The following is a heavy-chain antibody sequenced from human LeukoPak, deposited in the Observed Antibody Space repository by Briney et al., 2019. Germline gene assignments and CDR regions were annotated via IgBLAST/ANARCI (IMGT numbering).Heavy chain of an antibody. CDR1: GFTVSSNY. CDR2: IYSGGST. CDR3: AREPAVTTHSGGDY. Sequence: GGSLGLSCAASGFTVSSNYMSWVRQAPGKGLEWVSVIYSGGSTYYADSVKGRFTISRDNSKNTLYLQMNSLRAEDTAVYYCAREPAVTTHSGGDYWGQGTLVTVSS. J-gene: IGHJ4*02. V-gene: IGHV3-53*01. D-gene: IGHD4-17*01.